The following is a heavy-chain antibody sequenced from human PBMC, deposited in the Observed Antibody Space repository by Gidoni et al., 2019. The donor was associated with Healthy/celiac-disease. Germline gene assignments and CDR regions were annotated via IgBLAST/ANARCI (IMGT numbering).Heavy chain of an antibody. Sequence: QLQLQESGSGLVKPSQTLSLTCAVSGGSISRGGYSWSWIRQPPGKGLEWIGYIYHSGSTYYNPSLKSRVTISVDRSKNQFSLKLSSVTAADTAVYYCARAVGYCTNGVCFLYGMDVWGQGTTVTVSS. D-gene: IGHD2-8*01. CDR1: GGSISRGGYS. J-gene: IGHJ6*02. CDR2: IYHSGST. V-gene: IGHV4-30-2*01. CDR3: ARAVGYCTNGVCFLYGMDV.